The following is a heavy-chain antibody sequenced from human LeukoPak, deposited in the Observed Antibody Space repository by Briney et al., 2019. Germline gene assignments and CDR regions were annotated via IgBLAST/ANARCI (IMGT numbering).Heavy chain of an antibody. CDR3: ARHRPGIAAAVKF. CDR2: ISSSSSYI. D-gene: IGHD6-13*01. Sequence: GGSLRLSCAASGFTFSSYSMNWVRQAPGKGLEWVSSISSSSSYIYYADSVKGRFTISRDNAKNPLYLQMNSLRAEDTAVYYCARHRPGIAAAVKFWGQGTLVTVSS. J-gene: IGHJ4*02. V-gene: IGHV3-21*01. CDR1: GFTFSSYS.